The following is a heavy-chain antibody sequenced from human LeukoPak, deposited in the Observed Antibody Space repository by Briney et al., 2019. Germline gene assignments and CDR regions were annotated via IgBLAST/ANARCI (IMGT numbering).Heavy chain of an antibody. CDR2: IYYTRST. CDR1: GGSISSYY. Sequence: PSETLSLTCTVSGGSISSYYWSWIRQPPGKGLEWIGYIYYTRSTHYNPSLKSRVTISLDTSKNQFSLKLSSVTAADTAVYYCARRTTVTPNWFDPWGQGTLVTVSS. D-gene: IGHD4-17*01. J-gene: IGHJ5*02. V-gene: IGHV4-59*08. CDR3: ARRTTVTPNWFDP.